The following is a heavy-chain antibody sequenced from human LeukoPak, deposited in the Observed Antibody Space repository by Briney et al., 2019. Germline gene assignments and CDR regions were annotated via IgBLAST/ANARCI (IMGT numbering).Heavy chain of an antibody. CDR3: AKVIRKHGYCSSTSCYFEPSPDY. D-gene: IGHD2-2*03. CDR1: GGTFSSYT. J-gene: IGHJ4*02. Sequence: ASVKVSCKASGGTFSSYTISWVRQAPGQGLEWMGRIIPILGISNYAQKFPGRVTITGDKSTSTAYIELSSLRSEDTAVYYCAKVIRKHGYCSSTSCYFEPSPDYWGQGTLVTVSS. CDR2: IIPILGIS. V-gene: IGHV1-69*02.